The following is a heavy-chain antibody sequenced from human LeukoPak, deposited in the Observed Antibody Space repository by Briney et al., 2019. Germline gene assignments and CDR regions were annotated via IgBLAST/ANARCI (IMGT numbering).Heavy chain of an antibody. V-gene: IGHV4-59*01. J-gene: IGHJ4*02. CDR2: IYESGST. D-gene: IGHD3-22*01. CDR1: GGSISGYY. CDR3: ARDLYDHDSSGYYGF. Sequence: SETLSLTCTVSGGSISGYYWSWIRQPPGKALEWIGYIYESGSTDYNPSLKSRVTISRDTSKNQVSLKLTSVTTADTAVYYCARDLYDHDSSGYYGFWGQGTLVTVSS.